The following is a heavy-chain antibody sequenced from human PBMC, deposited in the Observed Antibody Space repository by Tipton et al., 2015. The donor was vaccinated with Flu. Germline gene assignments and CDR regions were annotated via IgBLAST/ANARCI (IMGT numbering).Heavy chain of an antibody. D-gene: IGHD3-22*01. Sequence: QLVQSGGGLVQPGGSLRLSCAASGFTVSRNYMTWVRQAPGKGLECVSVIYSGGETYYADSVKGRFTISRDNSKNTLYFQMNSLRAEDTAVYYCARKTDSSGHGDYWGQGTLVTVSS. J-gene: IGHJ4*02. CDR3: ARKTDSSGHGDY. CDR2: IYSGGET. V-gene: IGHV3-66*01. CDR1: GFTVSRNY.